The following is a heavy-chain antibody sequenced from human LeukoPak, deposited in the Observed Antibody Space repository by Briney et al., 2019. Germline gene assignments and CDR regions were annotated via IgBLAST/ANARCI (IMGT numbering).Heavy chain of an antibody. D-gene: IGHD4-17*01. V-gene: IGHV4-4*07. CDR2: IYTSGST. Sequence: PSETLSLTCTVSGGSISNYYWSWLRQPAGKGLEWIGRIYTSGSTNYNPSLKSRVTLSVDTSKNQFSLNLSSVTAADTALYYCARGIYGDYVGWYFDLWGRGTLVTVSS. CDR1: GGSISNYY. J-gene: IGHJ2*01. CDR3: ARGIYGDYVGWYFDL.